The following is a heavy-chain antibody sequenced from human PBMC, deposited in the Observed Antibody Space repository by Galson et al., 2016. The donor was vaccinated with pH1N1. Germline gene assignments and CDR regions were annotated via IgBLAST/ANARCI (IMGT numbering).Heavy chain of an antibody. CDR2: INPSGSST. D-gene: IGHD4-17*01. V-gene: IGHV1-46*01. CDR1: GYTFTSHY. J-gene: IGHJ4*02. Sequence: SVKVSCKASGYTFTSHYMHWVRQAPGQGLEWMGLINPSGSSTSYAPKFQGRVTMTRDTSTSTVYMELTSLRSEDTALYFCARDGYGDYVGGDYWGQGTLVTVSS. CDR3: ARDGYGDYVGGDY.